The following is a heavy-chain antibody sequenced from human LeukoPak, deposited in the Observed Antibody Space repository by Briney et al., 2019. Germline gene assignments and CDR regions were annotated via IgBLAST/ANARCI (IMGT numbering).Heavy chain of an antibody. D-gene: IGHD4-23*01. CDR2: IFYSGST. J-gene: IGHJ4*02. CDR1: GGSISSYY. V-gene: IGHV4-59*12. CDR3: ARDLDYGGNSIFDY. Sequence: SETLSLTCTVSGGSISSYYWSWIRQPPGKGLEWIGYIFYSGSTNYNPSLESRVTMSVDTSKNQFSLKLSSVTAADTAVYYCARDLDYGGNSIFDYWGQGTLVTVSS.